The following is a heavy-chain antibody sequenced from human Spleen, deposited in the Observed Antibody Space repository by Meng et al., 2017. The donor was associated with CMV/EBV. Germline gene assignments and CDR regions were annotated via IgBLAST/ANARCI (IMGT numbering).Heavy chain of an antibody. Sequence: KAYGGTFSSYTISWVRQAPGQGLEWMGRIIPILGIANYAQKFQGRVTITADKSTSTAYMELSSLRSEDTAVYYCARDLAAAGWGFDPWGQGTLVTVSS. CDR1: GGTFSSYT. D-gene: IGHD6-13*01. CDR2: IIPILGIA. CDR3: ARDLAAAGWGFDP. J-gene: IGHJ5*02. V-gene: IGHV1-69*04.